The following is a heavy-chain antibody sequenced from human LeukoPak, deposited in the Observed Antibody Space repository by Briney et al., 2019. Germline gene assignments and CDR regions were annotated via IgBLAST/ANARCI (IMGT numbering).Heavy chain of an antibody. V-gene: IGHV3-30*04. Sequence: GGSLRLSCAASGFTFRSSAMHWVRQAPGKGLEWVADTSYDGRNKYYADSAKGRFTISRDNSKNTLYLQMNSLRPEDTAVYCCARDGYGLDTPMVSTNFDYWGQGTLVTVSS. D-gene: IGHD5-18*01. CDR3: ARDGYGLDTPMVSTNFDY. CDR2: TSYDGRNK. CDR1: GFTFRSSA. J-gene: IGHJ4*02.